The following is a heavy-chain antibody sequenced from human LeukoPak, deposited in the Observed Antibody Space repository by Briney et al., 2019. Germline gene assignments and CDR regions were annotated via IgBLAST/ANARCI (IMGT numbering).Heavy chain of an antibody. V-gene: IGHV1-18*01. CDR3: ATLRAVEHYN. CDR2: ISAYNGNT. CDR1: GYTFTRYG. Sequence: ASVKDTFLSTGYTFTRYGSRWVRQAPGQGLEWMGWISAYNGNTNYAQKLQGRVTMTTDTSTSTAYVELRSLRSDDTAVYYCATLRAVEHYNWGQGTLVTVSS. J-gene: IGHJ1*01. D-gene: IGHD6-19*01.